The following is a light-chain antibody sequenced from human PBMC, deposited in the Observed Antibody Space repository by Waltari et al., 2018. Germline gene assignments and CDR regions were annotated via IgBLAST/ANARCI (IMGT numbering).Light chain of an antibody. J-gene: IGKJ2*01. Sequence: EMVMTQAPATLSVSPGERVTLSCRASQSVTTMLAWYQQKPGQAPRLLIFDASIRATGVPARFSGSGSGTEFSLTISSLQSEDFGVYYCQQYNNRPPYMYTFGQGTKLEIK. CDR3: QQYNNRPPYMYT. CDR2: DAS. V-gene: IGKV3-15*01. CDR1: QSVTTM.